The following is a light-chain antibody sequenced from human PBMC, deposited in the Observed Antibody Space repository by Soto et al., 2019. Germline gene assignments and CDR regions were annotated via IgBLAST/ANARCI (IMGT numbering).Light chain of an antibody. Sequence: DIQMTQSPSTLSSSVGARVTIPCRASQTISIWLAWYQQKPANAPKLLIYDVSTLESGVPSRFSGSGSGTEFTLTISSLQPDDFATYYCQQYNTFWTFGQGTKVDIK. V-gene: IGKV1-5*01. CDR1: QTISIW. CDR3: QQYNTFWT. CDR2: DVS. J-gene: IGKJ1*01.